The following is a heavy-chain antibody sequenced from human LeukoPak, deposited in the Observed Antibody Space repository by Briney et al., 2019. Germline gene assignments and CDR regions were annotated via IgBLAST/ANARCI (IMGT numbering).Heavy chain of an antibody. J-gene: IGHJ4*02. CDR3: ARDQGYYYDSSGPWVY. D-gene: IGHD3-22*01. Sequence: PGGSLRLSCTASGFTFGDYAMSWFRQAPGKGLEWVGFIRSKAYGGTTEYAASVKGRFTISRDDSKSIAYLQMNSLKTEDTAVYYCARDQGYYYDSSGPWVYWGQGTLVTVSS. CDR1: GFTFGDYA. V-gene: IGHV3-49*03. CDR2: IRSKAYGGTT.